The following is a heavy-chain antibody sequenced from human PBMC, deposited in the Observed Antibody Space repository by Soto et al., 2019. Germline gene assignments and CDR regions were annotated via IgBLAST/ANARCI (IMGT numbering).Heavy chain of an antibody. CDR2: ISAYTGNT. CDR1: GYTFTSYG. D-gene: IGHD3-9*01. Sequence: QVQLVQSGAEVKKPGASVKVSCKASGYTFTSYGISWVRQAPGQGLEWMGWISAYTGNTNYAQKLQGRVTMTTDTSTSTAYMELRSLRSDDTAVYYCARVVPYYDILTGYYTGWFDPWGQGTLVTVSS. J-gene: IGHJ5*02. V-gene: IGHV1-18*01. CDR3: ARVVPYYDILTGYYTGWFDP.